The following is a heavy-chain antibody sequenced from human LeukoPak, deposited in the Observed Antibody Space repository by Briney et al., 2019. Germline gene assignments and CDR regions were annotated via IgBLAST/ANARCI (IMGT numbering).Heavy chain of an antibody. D-gene: IGHD3-22*01. J-gene: IGHJ4*02. V-gene: IGHV1-2*02. CDR2: INPNSGGT. CDR1: GYTFSGYY. Sequence: APVKVSCKPSGYTFSGYYMHWVRQAPGQGLECMGWINPNSGGTNYAQKFQGRVTMTRDTSISTAYMELSRLRSDDTAVYYCARTSMIVVVSPFDYWGQGTLVTVSS. CDR3: ARTSMIVVVSPFDY.